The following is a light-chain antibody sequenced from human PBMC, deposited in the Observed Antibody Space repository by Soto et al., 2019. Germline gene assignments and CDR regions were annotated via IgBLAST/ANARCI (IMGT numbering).Light chain of an antibody. J-gene: IGKJ4*01. Sequence: PGESATLSCTASQSVRSNSLAWYQQKPGQAPRLLMFGASGRATGPPPRFSGRGSGTDFTLTISRLEPEDFAVYYCQQYGTSPLTFGGGTKVDI. CDR1: QSVRSNS. CDR3: QQYGTSPLT. V-gene: IGKV3-20*01. CDR2: GAS.